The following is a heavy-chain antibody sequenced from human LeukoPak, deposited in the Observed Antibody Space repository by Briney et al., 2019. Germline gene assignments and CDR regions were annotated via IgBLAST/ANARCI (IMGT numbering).Heavy chain of an antibody. CDR1: GFTFGDYA. Sequence: GGSLRLSCTASGFTFGDYAMSWVRQAPGKGLEWVGFIRSKAYGGTTEYAASVKGRFTISRDDSKSIAYLQMNSLKTGDTAVYYCTRMVYDFWSGYGDYWGQGTLVTVSS. V-gene: IGHV3-49*04. J-gene: IGHJ4*02. D-gene: IGHD3-3*01. CDR2: IRSKAYGGTT. CDR3: TRMVYDFWSGYGDY.